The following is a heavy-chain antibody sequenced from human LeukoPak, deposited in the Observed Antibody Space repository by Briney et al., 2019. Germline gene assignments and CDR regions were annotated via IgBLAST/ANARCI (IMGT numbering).Heavy chain of an antibody. CDR3: ARERDSSGFETY. J-gene: IGHJ4*02. Sequence: GGSLRLSCAASGFSFSSYWMHWVRQTPGKGLVWVSRINSGGSGTSHADSVKGRFTISRDNTKNTLYLQMNSLRAEDTAVYYCARERDSSGFETYWGQGTLVTVSS. CDR2: INSGGSGT. CDR1: GFSFSSYW. V-gene: IGHV3-74*01. D-gene: IGHD6-19*01.